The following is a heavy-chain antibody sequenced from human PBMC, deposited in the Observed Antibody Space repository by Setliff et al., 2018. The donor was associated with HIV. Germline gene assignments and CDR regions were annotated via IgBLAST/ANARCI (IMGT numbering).Heavy chain of an antibody. CDR3: ARERLGRSGFEYLQH. V-gene: IGHV1-46*01. CDR2: INPSGGST. CDR1: GDIFTSYY. J-gene: IGHJ1*01. Sequence: ASVKVSCKASGDIFTSYYMHWVRQAPGQGPEWMGVINPSGGSTIYAQKFQGRVTITRDTSTSTVYMQLSTLRSEDTAVYYCARERLGRSGFEYLQHWGQGTLVTVSS. D-gene: IGHD3-22*01.